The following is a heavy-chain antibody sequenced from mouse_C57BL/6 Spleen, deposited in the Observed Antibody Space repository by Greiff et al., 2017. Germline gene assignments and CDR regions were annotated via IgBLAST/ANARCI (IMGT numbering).Heavy chain of an antibody. CDR1: GYTFTDYY. CDR3: ARYDLYAMDY. CDR2: INPNNGGT. V-gene: IGHV1-26*01. D-gene: IGHD2-3*01. J-gene: IGHJ4*01. Sequence: VQLQQSGPELVKPGASVKISCKASGYTFTDYYMNWVKQSHGKSLEWIGDINPNNGGTSYNQKFKGKATLTVDKSSSTAYMELRSLTSEDSAVYYCARYDLYAMDYWGQGTSVTVSS.